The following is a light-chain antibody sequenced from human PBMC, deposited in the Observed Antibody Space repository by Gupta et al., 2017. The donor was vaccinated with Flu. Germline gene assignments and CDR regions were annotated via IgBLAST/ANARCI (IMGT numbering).Light chain of an antibody. CDR3: GTWDRSRSAAV. CDR1: SSNVGSNF. CDR2: EDN. V-gene: IGLV1-51*02. J-gene: IGLJ1*01. Sequence: QSVLTPPPSVSAAPGQKVTISCSGGSSNVGSNFVSWYQQLPGTAPKLLIYEDNKRPSGIPDRFSGSRSGTSATLGITGLQTGDEADFYCGTWDRSRSAAVFGTGTKVTVL.